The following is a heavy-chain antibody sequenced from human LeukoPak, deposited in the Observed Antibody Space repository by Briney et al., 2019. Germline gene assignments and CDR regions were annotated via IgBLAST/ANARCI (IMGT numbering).Heavy chain of an antibody. V-gene: IGHV3-7*03. CDR2: IKQDGSEK. Sequence: PGGSLRLSCAASGLTFSSYSMNWVRQAPGKGLDWVANIKQDGSEKYYVDSVKGRFTISRDNAKNSLYLQMNSLTAEDTAVYYCLRGMSNWGQGTLVTVSS. CDR3: LRGMSN. CDR1: GLTFSSYS. J-gene: IGHJ4*02.